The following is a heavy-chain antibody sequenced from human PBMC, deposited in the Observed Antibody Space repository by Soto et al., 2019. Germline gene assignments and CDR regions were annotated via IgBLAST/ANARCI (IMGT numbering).Heavy chain of an antibody. CDR1: GCTFSSYA. CDR2: ISGSGGST. CDR3: AKLYDIVVVPAAMAY. D-gene: IGHD2-2*01. J-gene: IGHJ4*02. V-gene: IGHV3-23*01. Sequence: GGSLRLSWAASGCTFSSYAMSWVSQAPGKGLEWVSAISGSGGSTYYADSVKGRFTISRDNSKNTLYLQMNSLRAEDTAVYYCAKLYDIVVVPAAMAYWGQGTLVTVSS.